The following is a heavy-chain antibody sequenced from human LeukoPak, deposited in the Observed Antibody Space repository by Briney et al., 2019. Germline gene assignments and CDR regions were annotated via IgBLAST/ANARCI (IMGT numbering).Heavy chain of an antibody. V-gene: IGHV4-34*01. D-gene: IGHD1-14*01. CDR2: FNHSGST. Sequence: SETLSLTCTVSGGSISSYYWSWIRQPPGKGLEWIGEFNHSGSTNYNPSLKSRVTISVDTSKNQFSLKLSSVTAADTAVYYCARGSPEYGVALDYWGQGTLVTVSS. CDR3: ARGSPEYGVALDY. J-gene: IGHJ4*02. CDR1: GGSISSYY.